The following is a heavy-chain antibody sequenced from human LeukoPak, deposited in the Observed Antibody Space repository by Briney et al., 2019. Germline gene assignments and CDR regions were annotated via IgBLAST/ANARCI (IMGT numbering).Heavy chain of an antibody. D-gene: IGHD3-9*01. Sequence: ASVKVSCKASGYTFTSYGISWVRQAPGQGLEWMGWISAYNGNTNYAQKLQGRVTMTTDTSTSTAYMELRSLRSDDTAVYYCARSDDILTGSQSFDYWGQGTLVTVSS. CDR1: GYTFTSYG. J-gene: IGHJ4*02. CDR3: ARSDDILTGSQSFDY. V-gene: IGHV1-18*01. CDR2: ISAYNGNT.